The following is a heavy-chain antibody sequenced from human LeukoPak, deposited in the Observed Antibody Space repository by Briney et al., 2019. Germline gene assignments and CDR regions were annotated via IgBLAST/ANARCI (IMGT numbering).Heavy chain of an antibody. V-gene: IGHV1-18*01. CDR1: GYTFTSYG. J-gene: IGHJ3*02. Sequence: ASVKVSCKASGYTFTSYGISWVRLAPGQGLEWMGWISAYNGNTNYAQKFQGRVTMTTDTSTTTAYMELRSLRSDDTAVYYCARDGVRWELPSSFDIWGQGTMVTVSS. CDR2: ISAYNGNT. CDR3: ARDGVRWELPSSFDI. D-gene: IGHD1-26*01.